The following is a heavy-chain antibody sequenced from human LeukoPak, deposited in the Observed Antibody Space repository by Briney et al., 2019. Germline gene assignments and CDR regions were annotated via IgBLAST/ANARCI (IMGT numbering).Heavy chain of an antibody. J-gene: IGHJ4*02. CDR3: ATSYESSGYRLDY. CDR2: IIHSGST. D-gene: IGHD3-22*01. CDR1: GGSISSSNW. Sequence: PSGTLSLTCAVSGGSISSSNWWSWVRQPPGKGLEWIGEIIHSGSTNYNPSLKSRVTMSIDNSKNQFSLELISLTATDTAVYYCATSYESSGYRLDYWGQGTLVTVSS. V-gene: IGHV4-4*02.